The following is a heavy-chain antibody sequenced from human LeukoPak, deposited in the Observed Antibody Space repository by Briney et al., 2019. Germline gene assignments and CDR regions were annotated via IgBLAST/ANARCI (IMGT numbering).Heavy chain of an antibody. CDR3: ARGRGWLRPGYYYYMDV. CDR1: GYTFTGYY. V-gene: IGHV1-2*02. D-gene: IGHD5-12*01. J-gene: IGHJ6*03. CDR2: INPNSGGT. Sequence: GASVKVSCKASGYTFTGYYMHWVRQAPGQGLEWMGWINPNSGGTNYAQKFQGRVTMTRDTSISTAYMELSSLRSEDTAVYYCARGRGWLRPGYYYYMDVWGKGTTVTVSS.